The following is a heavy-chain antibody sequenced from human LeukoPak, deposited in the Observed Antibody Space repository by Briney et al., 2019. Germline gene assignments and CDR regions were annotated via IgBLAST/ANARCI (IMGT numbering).Heavy chain of an antibody. CDR1: GFTFSNAW. CDR2: IKSKTDGATT. D-gene: IGHD2-2*01. J-gene: IGHJ6*03. CDR3: TTWGTSVPAAILYYYYMDV. Sequence: GGSLRLSCAASGFTFSNAWMSWFRQAPAKGLEWVGRIKSKTDGATTDYAPPVKGRFTISRDDSKNTLYLQMNSLKTEDTAVYYCTTWGTSVPAAILYYYYMDVWGKGTTVTVSS. V-gene: IGHV3-15*01.